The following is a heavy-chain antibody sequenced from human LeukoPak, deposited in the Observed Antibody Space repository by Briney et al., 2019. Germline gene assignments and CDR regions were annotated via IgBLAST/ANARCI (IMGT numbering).Heavy chain of an antibody. V-gene: IGHV3-66*02. Sequence: PGGSLRLSCAASGFTVSSKYMSWVRQAPGRGLEWVSVIYSGGSTYYADSVKGRFTISRDNSKTTLYLQMNSLRAEDTAVYYCARDRDKYDFWSGYLRWGQGTLVTVSS. J-gene: IGHJ4*02. D-gene: IGHD3-3*01. CDR2: IYSGGST. CDR3: ARDRDKYDFWSGYLR. CDR1: GFTVSSKY.